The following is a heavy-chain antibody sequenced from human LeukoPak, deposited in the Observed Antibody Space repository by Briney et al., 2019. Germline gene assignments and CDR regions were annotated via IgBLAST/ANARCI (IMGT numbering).Heavy chain of an antibody. CDR2: IYHSGST. CDR1: GGSISSSNW. CDR3: ARGGGYSYGLLHY. J-gene: IGHJ4*02. V-gene: IGHV4-4*02. Sequence: SGTLSLTCAVSGGSISSSNWWSWVRQPPGKGLEWIGEIYHSGSTNYNPSLKSRVTISVDTSKNQFSLKLSSVTAADTAVYYCARGGGYSYGLLHYWGQGTLVTVSS. D-gene: IGHD5-18*01.